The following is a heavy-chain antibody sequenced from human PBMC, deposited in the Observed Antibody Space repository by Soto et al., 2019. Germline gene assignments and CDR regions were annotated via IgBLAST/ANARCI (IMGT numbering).Heavy chain of an antibody. V-gene: IGHV1-3*01. Sequence: QVPLVQSGAEVRKPGASVKVSCKASGYTFTNYAIHWVRQAPGQRLEWMGWINAGNGNTKYSQKFQGRVTVTRDTSASTAYMELSSLRSEDTAIYYCARDPWDYWGQGTLVTVSS. CDR1: GYTFTNYA. CDR3: ARDPWDY. J-gene: IGHJ4*02. CDR2: INAGNGNT.